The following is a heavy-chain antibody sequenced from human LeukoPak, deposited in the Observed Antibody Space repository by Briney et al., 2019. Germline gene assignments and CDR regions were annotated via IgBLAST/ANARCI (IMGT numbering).Heavy chain of an antibody. CDR1: GFTFSSYS. V-gene: IGHV3-30*18. CDR3: AKSGGYCTDGICYHFDY. D-gene: IGHD2-8*01. Sequence: GGSLRLSCAASGFTFSSYSMNWVRQTPGKGLEWVAVISSDGSKQYYGDSVKGRFTISRDNSKNMLYLQINSLRPEDTAVYYCAKSGGYCTDGICYHFDYWGQGTLVTVSS. J-gene: IGHJ4*02. CDR2: ISSDGSKQ.